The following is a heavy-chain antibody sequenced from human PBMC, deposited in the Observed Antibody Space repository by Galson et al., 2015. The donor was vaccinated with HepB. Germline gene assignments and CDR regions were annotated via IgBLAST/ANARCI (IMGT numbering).Heavy chain of an antibody. CDR3: ARDHQEVGATP. D-gene: IGHD1-26*01. CDR1: GYTSTSYY. V-gene: IGHV1-46*01. CDR2: INPSGGST. J-gene: IGHJ5*02. Sequence: SVKVSCKASGYTSTSYYMHWVRQAPGQGLEWMGIINPSGGSTSYAQKFQGRVTMTRDTSTSTVYMELSSLRSEDTAVYYCARDHQEVGATPWGQGTLVTVSS.